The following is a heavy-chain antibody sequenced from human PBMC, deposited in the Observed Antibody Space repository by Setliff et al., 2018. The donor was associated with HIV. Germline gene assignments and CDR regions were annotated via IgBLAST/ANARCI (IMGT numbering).Heavy chain of an antibody. J-gene: IGHJ4*02. D-gene: IGHD4-17*01. CDR3: ARDFLRSGYFDS. Sequence: GGSLRLSCAASGFTFSDSDMHWVRQVSGQGLEWVAGVGTASDTFYPDSVKGRFTISRDNAHNSFYLQMNNLRAGDTAVYYCARDFLRSGYFDSWGQGKLVTVSS. V-gene: IGHV3-13*01. CDR2: VGTASDT. CDR1: GFTFSDSD.